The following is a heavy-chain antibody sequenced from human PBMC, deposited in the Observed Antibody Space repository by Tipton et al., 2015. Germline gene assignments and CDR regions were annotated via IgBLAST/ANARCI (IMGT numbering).Heavy chain of an antibody. D-gene: IGHD1-26*01. J-gene: IGHJ4*02. CDR1: GFTFSSYG. Sequence: SCAASGFTFSSYGISWVRQAPGQGLEWMGWISVYNGHTNYAQKFQGRVTMTTDTSTSTAYMELRSLRSDDTAVYYCASTKGMWEFDFWGQGTLVTVSS. CDR2: ISVYNGHT. CDR3: ASTKGMWEFDF. V-gene: IGHV1-18*01.